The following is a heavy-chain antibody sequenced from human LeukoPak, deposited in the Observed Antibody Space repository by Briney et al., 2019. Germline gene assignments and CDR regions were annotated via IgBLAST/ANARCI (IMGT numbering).Heavy chain of an antibody. CDR1: GFTFSSYA. CDR3: AKAFSRSAIFGDSNPTAFFDY. CDR2: ISGSGGST. J-gene: IGHJ4*02. D-gene: IGHD3-3*01. V-gene: IGHV3-23*01. Sequence: GGSLRLSCAASGFTFSSYAMSWVRQAPGKGLEWVSAISGSGGSTYYADSVKGRFTISRDNSKNTLYLQMNSLRAEDTAVYYCAKAFSRSAIFGDSNPTAFFDYWGQGTLVTVSS.